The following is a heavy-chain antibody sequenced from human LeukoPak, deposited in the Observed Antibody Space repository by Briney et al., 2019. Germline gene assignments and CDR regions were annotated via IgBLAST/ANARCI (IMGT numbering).Heavy chain of an antibody. CDR3: AREEGTYYFDGSGYFAY. D-gene: IGHD3-22*01. V-gene: IGHV3-20*04. J-gene: IGHJ4*02. CDR1: GFTFDDYG. Sequence: GGSLRLSCAASGFTFDDYGMSWVRQAPGKGLEWVSGINWNGGSTGYADSVKGRFTISRDNAKNSLYLQMNSLRAEDTAVYYCAREEGTYYFDGSGYFAYWGQGTLVTVSS. CDR2: INWNGGST.